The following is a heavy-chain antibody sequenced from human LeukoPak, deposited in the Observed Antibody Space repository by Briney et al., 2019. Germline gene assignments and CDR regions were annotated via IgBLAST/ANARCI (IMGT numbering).Heavy chain of an antibody. CDR3: AKDIGDGDPRSYWYFDL. V-gene: IGHV3-9*01. J-gene: IGHJ2*01. D-gene: IGHD4-17*01. CDR1: GFTFDDYA. Sequence: GGSLRLSCAASGFTFDDYAMHWVRQAPGKGLEWVSGISWNSGSIGYADSVKGRFTISRDNAKNSLYLQMNSLRAEDSALYYRAKDIGDGDPRSYWYFDLWGRGTLVTVSS. CDR2: ISWNSGSI.